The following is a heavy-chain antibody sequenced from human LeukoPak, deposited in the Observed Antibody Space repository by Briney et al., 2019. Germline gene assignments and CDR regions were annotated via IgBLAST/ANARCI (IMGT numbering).Heavy chain of an antibody. V-gene: IGHV4-39*02. J-gene: IGHJ6*02. Sequence: SETLSLICTVSGGSISSSSYYWGWIRQPPGKGLEWIGSIYYSGSTYYNPSLKSRVTISIDTSKNQFSLKLSSVTAADTAVYYCARDPVAAAGTPHYLYNGMDVWGQGTTVTVSS. CDR3: ARDPVAAAGTPHYLYNGMDV. D-gene: IGHD6-13*01. CDR2: IYYSGST. CDR1: GGSISSSSYY.